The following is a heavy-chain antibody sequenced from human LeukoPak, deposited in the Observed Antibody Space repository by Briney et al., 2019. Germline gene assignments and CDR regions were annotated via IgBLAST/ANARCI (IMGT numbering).Heavy chain of an antibody. Sequence: SVKVSCKASGGTFSSNAISWVRQAPGQGLEWMGTIIPILGIANYAQKFQGRVTITADKSTSTAYMELSSLRSEDTAVYYCATDYPVTTSYYYYGMDVWGQGTTVTVSS. CDR1: GGTFSSNA. J-gene: IGHJ6*02. CDR2: IIPILGIA. V-gene: IGHV1-69*04. D-gene: IGHD4-17*01. CDR3: ATDYPVTTSYYYYGMDV.